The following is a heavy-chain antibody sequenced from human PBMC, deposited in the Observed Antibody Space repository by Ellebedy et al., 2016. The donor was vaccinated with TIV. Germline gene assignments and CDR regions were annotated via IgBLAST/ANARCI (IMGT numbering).Heavy chain of an antibody. CDR2: IYSGGST. V-gene: IGHV3-66*01. CDR1: GFTVSSNY. D-gene: IGHD2-21*02. J-gene: IGHJ4*02. CDR3: TPTLFLAYCGGDCYADTGFDY. Sequence: GESLKISCAASGFTVSSNYMSWVRQAPGKGLEWVSVIYSGGSTYYADSVKGRFTISRDNSKNTLYLQMNSLKTEDTAVYYCTPTLFLAYCGGDCYADTGFDYWGQGTLVTVSS.